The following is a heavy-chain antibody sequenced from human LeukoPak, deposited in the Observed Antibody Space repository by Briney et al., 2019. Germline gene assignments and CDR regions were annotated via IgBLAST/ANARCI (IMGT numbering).Heavy chain of an antibody. CDR2: IYYTGST. Sequence: PSETLSLTCSVSGASISSHYWSWIRQPPGKGLEWIGYIYYTGSTSYNPSLKSRVTISVDTSKNQFSLKLISVTAADTAVYYCAREKWELLPIFDYWGRGIPVTVSP. CDR3: AREKWELLPIFDY. V-gene: IGHV4-59*11. CDR1: GASISSHY. D-gene: IGHD1-26*01. J-gene: IGHJ4*02.